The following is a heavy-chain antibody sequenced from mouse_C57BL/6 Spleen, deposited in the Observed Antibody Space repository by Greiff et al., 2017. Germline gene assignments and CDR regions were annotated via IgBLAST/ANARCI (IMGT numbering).Heavy chain of an antibody. Sequence: QVQLQQPGAELVRPGSSVKLSCKASGYTFTSYWMHWVKQRPIQGLEWIGNIDPSDSETHYNQKFKDKATLTVDKSSSTAYMQLSSLTSEDSAVYYCARGGYGRSYSAYWGQGTLVTVSA. CDR1: GYTFTSYW. J-gene: IGHJ3*01. CDR2: IDPSDSET. CDR3: ARGGYGRSYSAY. V-gene: IGHV1-52*01. D-gene: IGHD1-1*01.